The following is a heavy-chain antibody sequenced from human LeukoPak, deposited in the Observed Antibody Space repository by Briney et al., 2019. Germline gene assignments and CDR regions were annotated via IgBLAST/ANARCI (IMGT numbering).Heavy chain of an antibody. CDR2: ISYDGSNK. V-gene: IGHV3-30*04. CDR1: GFTFSSYA. J-gene: IGHJ4*02. CDR3: ARDLDIVVVPAAFGYYFDY. Sequence: GRSLRLSCAAPGFTFSSYAMHWVRQAPGKGLEWVAVISYDGSNKYYADSVKGRFTISRDNSKNTLYLQMNSLRAEDTAVYYCARDLDIVVVPAAFGYYFDYWGQGTLVTVSS. D-gene: IGHD2-2*01.